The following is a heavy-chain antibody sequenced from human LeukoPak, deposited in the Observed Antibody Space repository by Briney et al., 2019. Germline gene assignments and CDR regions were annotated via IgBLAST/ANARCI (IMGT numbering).Heavy chain of an antibody. CDR1: GFTFSSYA. CDR3: AKIGSLSTTDAPCDY. D-gene: IGHD1-1*01. V-gene: IGHV3-23*01. CDR2: ISGSGGST. Sequence: GGSLRLSCAASGFTFSSYAMSWVRQAPEKGLEWVSAISGSGGSTYYADSVKGRFTISRDNSKNTLYLQMNSLRAEDTAVYYCAKIGSLSTTDAPCDYWGQGTLVTVSS. J-gene: IGHJ4*02.